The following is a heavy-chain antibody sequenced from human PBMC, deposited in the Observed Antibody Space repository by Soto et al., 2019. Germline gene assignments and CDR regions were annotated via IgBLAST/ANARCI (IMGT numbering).Heavy chain of an antibody. CDR2: INPSGGST. J-gene: IGHJ6*02. D-gene: IGHD6-19*01. CDR1: GYTFTSYY. V-gene: IGHV1-46*01. Sequence: QVQLVQSGAEVKKPGASVKVSCKASGYTFTSYYMHWVRQAPGQGLEWMGIINPSGGSTSYAQKFQGRFTMTRDTSTSTVYMELSSLRSEDTAVYYCARDRKSSGWYYYYYCMYVWGQGTTVTVSS. CDR3: ARDRKSSGWYYYYYCMYV.